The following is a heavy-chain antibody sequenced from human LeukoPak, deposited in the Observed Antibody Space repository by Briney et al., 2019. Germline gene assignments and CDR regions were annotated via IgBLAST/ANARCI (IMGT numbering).Heavy chain of an antibody. CDR1: GYSFKNYW. V-gene: IGHV5-51*01. J-gene: IGHJ4*02. D-gene: IGHD2-2*01. CDR3: AKGEMLWNFDY. Sequence: GESLKISCKGSGYSFKNYWIAWVRQMPGKGLEWMGIIYPGDSDTTYSPSFQGQVTISADKSISTAYLQWSSLKASDTAMYYCAKGEMLWNFDYWGQGTLVTVSS. CDR2: IYPGDSDT.